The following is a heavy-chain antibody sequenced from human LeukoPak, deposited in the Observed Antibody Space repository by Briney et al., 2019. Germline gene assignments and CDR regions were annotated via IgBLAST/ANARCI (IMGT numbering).Heavy chain of an antibody. Sequence: ASVKVSCKASGYTFTSYGISWVRQAPGQGLEWMGWISAYNGNTNYAQKLQGRVTMTTDTSTSTAYMELRSLRSDDTAVYYCARDGSGIFGVVNWFDPWGQGTLVTVSP. CDR3: ARDGSGIFGVVNWFDP. CDR1: GYTFTSYG. CDR2: ISAYNGNT. J-gene: IGHJ5*02. V-gene: IGHV1-18*01. D-gene: IGHD3-3*01.